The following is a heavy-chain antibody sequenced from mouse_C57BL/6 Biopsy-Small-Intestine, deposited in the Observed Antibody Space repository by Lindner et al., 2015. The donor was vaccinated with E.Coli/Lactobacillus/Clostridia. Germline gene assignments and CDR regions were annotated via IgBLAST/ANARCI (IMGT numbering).Heavy chain of an antibody. CDR3: ARHFGVVKDYYYFYGVDV. V-gene: IGHV1-53*01. CDR2: INPNSGDT. Sequence: SVKVSCKASGYAFTGFYIHWVRRAPGQGFEWVGWINPNSGDTNYAQNFQGRVTMTRDTSIGTAYMELTRLRSDDTAVYYCARHFGVVKDYYYFYGVDVWGHGTTVTVSS. D-gene: IGHD1-1*02. CDR1: GYAFTGFY. J-gene: IGHJ1*01.